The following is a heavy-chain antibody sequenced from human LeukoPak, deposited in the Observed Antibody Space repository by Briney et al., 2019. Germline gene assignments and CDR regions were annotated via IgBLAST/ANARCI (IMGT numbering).Heavy chain of an antibody. Sequence: SETLSLTCTVYGGSISSYYWSWIRQPAGKGLEWIGRIYTGASTNYNPSLKSRVTISVATSKNQFSLKLSSVTAADTAVYYCARDFWVVGANHYYYYMDVWGKGTTVTVSS. CDR2: IYTGAST. V-gene: IGHV4-4*07. D-gene: IGHD1-26*01. J-gene: IGHJ6*03. CDR3: ARDFWVVGANHYYYYMDV. CDR1: GGSISSYY.